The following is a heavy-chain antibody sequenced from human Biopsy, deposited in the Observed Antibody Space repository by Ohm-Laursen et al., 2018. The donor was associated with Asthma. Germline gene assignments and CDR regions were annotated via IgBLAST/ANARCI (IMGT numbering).Heavy chain of an antibody. CDR1: GGTFNTYV. CDR3: ARKAGSCISRTCYSLDF. Sequence: SVKVSCKSLGGTFNTYVIGWVRQAPGQGLGWMGGINSVFGTTTYPQKFQDRVTITADDSTSTVYMELSSLRSEDTAVYYCARKAGSCISRTCYSLDFWGQGTLVTVSP. D-gene: IGHD2-2*01. CDR2: INSVFGTT. V-gene: IGHV1-69*13. J-gene: IGHJ4*02.